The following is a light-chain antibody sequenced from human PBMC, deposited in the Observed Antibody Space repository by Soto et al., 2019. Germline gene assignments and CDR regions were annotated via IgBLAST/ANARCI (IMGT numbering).Light chain of an antibody. Sequence: EIVLTQSPATLPLSPGERATLSCRASESVTSYLSWYQQKPGQAPRLLIYDDSKRATGIPARFSGSGSGTDFTLSISSLEPEDSAIYYCQQRNNWPWTFGQGTKVEIK. CDR2: DDS. CDR1: ESVTSY. J-gene: IGKJ1*01. CDR3: QQRNNWPWT. V-gene: IGKV3-11*01.